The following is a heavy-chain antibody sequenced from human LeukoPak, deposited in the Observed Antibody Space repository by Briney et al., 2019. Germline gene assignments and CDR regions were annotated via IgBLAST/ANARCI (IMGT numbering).Heavy chain of an antibody. CDR2: INPSGGST. CDR3: ASSPGAHKVGYYFDY. CDR1: GYTFTSYY. D-gene: IGHD2-2*01. Sequence: GASVKVSCKASGYTFTSYYMHWVRQAPGQGLEWMGIINPSGGSTSYAQKFQGRVTMTRDMSTSTVYMELSSLRSEDTAVYYCASSPGAHKVGYYFDYWGQGTLVTVSS. V-gene: IGHV1-46*01. J-gene: IGHJ4*02.